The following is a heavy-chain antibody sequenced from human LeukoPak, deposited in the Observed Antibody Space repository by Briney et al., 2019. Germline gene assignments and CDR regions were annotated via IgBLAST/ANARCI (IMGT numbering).Heavy chain of an antibody. CDR1: GGTFSSYA. CDR2: IIPIFGTA. Sequence: SVKVSCKASGGTFSSYAISWVRQAPGQGLEWMGGIIPIFGTANYAQKFQGRVTITADESTSTAYMELSSLRSEDTAVYYCATDWGGSRPYYYYYMDVWGKGTTVTVSS. CDR3: ATDWGGSRPYYYYYMDV. V-gene: IGHV1-69*13. J-gene: IGHJ6*03. D-gene: IGHD1-26*01.